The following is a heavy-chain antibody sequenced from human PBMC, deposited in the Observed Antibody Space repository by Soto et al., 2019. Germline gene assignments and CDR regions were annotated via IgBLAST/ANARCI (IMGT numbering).Heavy chain of an antibody. Sequence: GGSLRLSCAASGFTFSSYAMSWVRQAPGKGLEWVSAISGSGGSTYYADSVKGRFTISRDNSKNTLYLQMNSLRAEDTAVYYCAKDPSHTFRYCSGGSCYYRINYSDYWGQGTLVTVSS. D-gene: IGHD2-15*01. CDR3: AKDPSHTFRYCSGGSCYYRINYSDY. CDR2: ISGSGGST. CDR1: GFTFSSYA. V-gene: IGHV3-23*01. J-gene: IGHJ4*02.